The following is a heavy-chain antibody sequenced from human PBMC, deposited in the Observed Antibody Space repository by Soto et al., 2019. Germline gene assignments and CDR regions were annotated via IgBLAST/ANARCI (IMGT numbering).Heavy chain of an antibody. CDR3: ARTGRRENWSMDV. J-gene: IGHJ6*02. CDR2: IRQDGSEI. V-gene: IGHV3-7*01. Sequence: EVQLVESGGGLVQPGGSLRLSCAASGFTISPYWMSWVLQLPGKGLEGMANIRQDGSEIYYADSVNGRFPISRDNGKNSLYLQMNSLRAEDTAVYYCARTGRRENWSMDVWGQGTTVTVSS. CDR1: GFTISPYW. D-gene: IGHD1-1*01.